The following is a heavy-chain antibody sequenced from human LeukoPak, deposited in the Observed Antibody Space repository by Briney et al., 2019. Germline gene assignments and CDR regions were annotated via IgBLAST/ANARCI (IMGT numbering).Heavy chain of an antibody. J-gene: IGHJ4*02. Sequence: PTETLSLTCAVYGGSFSGYYWSWIRQPPGKGLEWIGEINHSGSTNYNPSLKSRVTISVDTSKNQFPLKLSSVTAADTAVYYCVRGRGTGLYPHYTYYFDYWGQGTRVTVSS. CDR2: INHSGST. CDR3: VRGRGTGLYPHYTYYFDY. V-gene: IGHV4-34*01. D-gene: IGHD1-26*01. CDR1: GGSFSGYY.